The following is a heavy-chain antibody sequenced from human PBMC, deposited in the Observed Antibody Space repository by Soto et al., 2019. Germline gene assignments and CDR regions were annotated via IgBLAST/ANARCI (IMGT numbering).Heavy chain of an antibody. CDR2: ISATGVKT. CDR3: TKSRSAMIYYFDF. CDR1: GFTFSNYA. V-gene: IGHV3-23*01. D-gene: IGHD3-22*01. Sequence: EVQVLESGGGLVQPGGSLRLSCAASGFTFSNYAMNWVRQAPGKGLEWVSGISATGVKTYSADSVKGRFTMSRDNSKDKVYLEMNSLRAEDTAVYYCTKSRSAMIYYFDFWGLGALVTVSS. J-gene: IGHJ4*02.